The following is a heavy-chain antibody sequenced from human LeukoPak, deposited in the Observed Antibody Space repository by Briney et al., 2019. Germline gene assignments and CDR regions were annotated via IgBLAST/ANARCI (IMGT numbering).Heavy chain of an antibody. Sequence: TGGSLRLSWSASGXTFSSYAMHWVRQAPGNGLEYVSAISSNGGTIYYADSAKGRFTISRDNSKNTLYLQMSSLRVEDTAVYYCVKGSEAYCDSKSDYWGQGTLVTVSS. CDR2: ISSNGGTI. D-gene: IGHD3-22*01. CDR1: GXTFSSYA. CDR3: VKGSEAYCDSKSDY. J-gene: IGHJ4*02. V-gene: IGHV3-64D*09.